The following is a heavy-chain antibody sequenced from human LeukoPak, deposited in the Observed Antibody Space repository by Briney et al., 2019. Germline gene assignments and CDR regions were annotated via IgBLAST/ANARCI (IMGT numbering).Heavy chain of an antibody. Sequence: PSETLSLTCTVSGYSISSGYYWGWIRQPAGKGLEWIGRIYTSGSTNYNPSLKSRVTMSVDTSKNQFSLKLSSVTAADTAVHYCARDAVVVVAATNPKRYHYYYYMDVWGKGTTVTISS. J-gene: IGHJ6*03. V-gene: IGHV4-4*07. D-gene: IGHD2-15*01. CDR2: IYTSGST. CDR1: GYSISSGYY. CDR3: ARDAVVVVAATNPKRYHYYYYMDV.